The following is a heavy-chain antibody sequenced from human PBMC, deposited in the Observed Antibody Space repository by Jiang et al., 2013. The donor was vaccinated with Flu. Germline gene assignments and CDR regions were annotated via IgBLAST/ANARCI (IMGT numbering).Heavy chain of an antibody. J-gene: IGHJ3*02. CDR1: GFTFGDYA. V-gene: IGHV3-49*03. CDR2: IRSKTYGGTS. D-gene: IGHD4-17*01. CDR3: ARVIAGGAYGRFENFDI. Sequence: VESGGGLVQPGRALRLSCRTFGFTFGDYAMSWFRQAPGKGLEWVSFIRSKTYGGTSEYAASVKGRFTLSRDDSESSAYLQMNSLKTEDTAMYYCARVIAGGAYGRFENFDIWGQGTMVTVSS.